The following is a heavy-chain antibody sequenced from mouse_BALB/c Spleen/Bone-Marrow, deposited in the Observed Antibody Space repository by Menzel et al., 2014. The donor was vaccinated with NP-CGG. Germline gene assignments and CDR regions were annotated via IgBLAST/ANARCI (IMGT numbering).Heavy chain of an antibody. CDR1: GFNIKDTY. V-gene: IGHV14-3*02. CDR3: ARYGNYCYAMGY. Sequence: VQLKDSGAELVKPGASVKLSCTASGFNIKDTYMHWVKQRPEQGLEWIGRIDPANGNTKYDPKFQGKATITADTSSNTAYLQLSSLTSEDTAVYYCARYGNYCYAMGYWGQGTSVTVSS. CDR2: IDPANGNT. D-gene: IGHD2-1*01. J-gene: IGHJ4*01.